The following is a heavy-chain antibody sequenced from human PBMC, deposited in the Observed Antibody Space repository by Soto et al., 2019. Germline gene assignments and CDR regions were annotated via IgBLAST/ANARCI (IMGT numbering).Heavy chain of an antibody. J-gene: IGHJ3*02. Sequence: GGSLRLSCAASGFTFSSYSMNWVRQAPGKGLEWVSSISSSSSYIYYADSVKGRFTISRDNAKNSLYLQMNSLRAEDTAVYYCARDYYTAMAHDAFDIWGQGTMVTVSS. V-gene: IGHV3-21*01. CDR1: GFTFSSYS. D-gene: IGHD5-18*01. CDR2: ISSSSSYI. CDR3: ARDYYTAMAHDAFDI.